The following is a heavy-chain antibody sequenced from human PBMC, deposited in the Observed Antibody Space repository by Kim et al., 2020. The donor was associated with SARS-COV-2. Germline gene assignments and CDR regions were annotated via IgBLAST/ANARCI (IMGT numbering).Heavy chain of an antibody. CDR2: IWYDGSNK. Sequence: GGSLRLSCAASGFTFSSYGMHWVRQAPGKGLEWVAVIWYDGSNKYYADSVKGRFTISRDNSKNTLYLQMNSLRAEDTAVYYCARDLFWALDDSSELRGYYGMDVWGQGTTVTVSS. D-gene: IGHD3-22*01. CDR3: ARDLFWALDDSSELRGYYGMDV. J-gene: IGHJ6*02. V-gene: IGHV3-33*01. CDR1: GFTFSSYG.